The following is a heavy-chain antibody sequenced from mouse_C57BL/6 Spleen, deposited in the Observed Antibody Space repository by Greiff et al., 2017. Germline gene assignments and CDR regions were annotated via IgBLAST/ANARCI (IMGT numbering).Heavy chain of an antibody. J-gene: IGHJ4*01. CDR2: IYPGDGNT. D-gene: IGHD1-2*01. CDR3: ARDYGPYYAMDY. V-gene: IGHV1-82*01. Sequence: QVQLQQSGPELVKPGASVKISCKASGYAFSSSWMNWVKQRPGKGLEWIGRIYPGDGNTNYNGKFKGKATLTAAKSSSTAYMQLNSQSSEDSAVYFCARDYGPYYAMDYWGQGTSVTVSS. CDR1: GYAFSSSW.